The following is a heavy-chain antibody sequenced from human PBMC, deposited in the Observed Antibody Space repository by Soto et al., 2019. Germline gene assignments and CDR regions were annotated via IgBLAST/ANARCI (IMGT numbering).Heavy chain of an antibody. V-gene: IGHV1-69*06. J-gene: IGHJ6*02. CDR2: ILPVFGTT. CDR1: GDTSSNYG. D-gene: IGHD2-15*01. Sequence: GASVKVSCKASGDTSSNYGVSWVRQAPGQGLEWMGGILPVFGTTTYARNFQGRITITADKSTSTVYMELTSLRSDDTATYYCARDPDEVAGTDYHYYAMDVWGQGTTVTVSS. CDR3: ARDPDEVAGTDYHYYAMDV.